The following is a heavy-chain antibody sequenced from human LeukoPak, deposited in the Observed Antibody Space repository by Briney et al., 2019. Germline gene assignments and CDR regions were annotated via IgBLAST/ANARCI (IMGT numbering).Heavy chain of an antibody. CDR3: ARDGDSRD. J-gene: IGHJ4*02. D-gene: IGHD3-22*01. CDR1: GASISSYY. Sequence: PSETLSLTCTVSGASISSYYWSWIRQPAGRGLEWIGRIYTTGSTNYNPSLKSRVTMSVDTSKNQFSLKLTSVTAVDTAVYYCARDGDSRDWGQGTLVTVSS. V-gene: IGHV4-4*07. CDR2: IYTTGST.